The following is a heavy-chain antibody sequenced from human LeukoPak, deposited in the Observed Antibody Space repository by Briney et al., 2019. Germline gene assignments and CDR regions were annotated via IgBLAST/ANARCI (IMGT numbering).Heavy chain of an antibody. D-gene: IGHD3-22*01. J-gene: IGHJ5*02. Sequence: PGGSLRVSCAASGFTFSGDYMHCVRQAPGKGLVWVSRIKSDGSTTNYADSVKGRFTISRDNAKNTLYLQMNSLRAEDTAVYYCVRVAPLDNSGPTWGQGTLVTVSS. V-gene: IGHV3-74*01. CDR1: GFTFSGDY. CDR2: IKSDGSTT. CDR3: VRVAPLDNSGPT.